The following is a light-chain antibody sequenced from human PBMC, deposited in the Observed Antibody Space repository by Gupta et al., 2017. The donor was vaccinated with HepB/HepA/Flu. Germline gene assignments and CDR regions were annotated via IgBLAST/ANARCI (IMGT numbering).Light chain of an antibody. J-gene: IGKJ4*01. CDR2: DAS. V-gene: IGKV1-39*01. Sequence: EIQLTQSPSSLSASVGDRVTITCRASQSVSRYLDWYQQRPGKAPKLLIYDASNRDSGVPARFSGSGSGTDFTLTISNREPEDSAAYYCQQRVSFPCTFGWGTKVDIK. CDR3: QQRVSFPCT. CDR1: QSVSRY.